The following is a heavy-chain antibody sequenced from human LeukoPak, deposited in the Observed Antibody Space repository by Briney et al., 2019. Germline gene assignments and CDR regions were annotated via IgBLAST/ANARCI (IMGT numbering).Heavy chain of an antibody. CDR2: FYYSGST. CDR1: GGSISSSSYY. J-gene: IGHJ4*02. D-gene: IGHD5-18*01. CDR3: ARRRSGNSYVDY. Sequence: SETLSLTSTVSGGSISSSSYYWGWIRQPPGKGLEWIGSFYYSGSTYYNPSLKSRVTISVDTSKNQFSLKLTAVTATDTAVYYCARRRSGNSYVDYWGQGTLVTVSS. V-gene: IGHV4-39*01.